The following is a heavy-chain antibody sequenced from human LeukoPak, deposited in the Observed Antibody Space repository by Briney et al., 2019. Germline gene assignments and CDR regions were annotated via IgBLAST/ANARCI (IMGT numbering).Heavy chain of an antibody. J-gene: IGHJ3*02. CDR3: ARLSAGYCSGVSCYGDAFPN. CDR2: IYYSGST. Sequence: SETLSLTXTVSGGSISSSSYYWGRIRQPPGKGLEWIGSIYYSGSTYYNPSFKSRVTISVDTSNNQFSLKLSSVTAADTAVYYCARLSAGYCSGVSCYGDAFPNCRHVKMVPVAS. CDR1: GGSISSSSYY. V-gene: IGHV4-39*01. D-gene: IGHD2-15*01.